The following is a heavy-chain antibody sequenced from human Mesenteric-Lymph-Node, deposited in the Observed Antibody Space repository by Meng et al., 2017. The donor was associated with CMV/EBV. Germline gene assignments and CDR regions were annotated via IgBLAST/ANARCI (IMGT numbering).Heavy chain of an antibody. CDR1: SSGAYS. CDR3: ARGNFYDSSGYYFDY. D-gene: IGHD3-22*01. CDR2: SSHSGST. J-gene: IGHJ4*02. Sequence: SSGAYSWNWIRQAPGKGLEWIGYSSHSGSTYYNPSLKSRVTISVDRSKNQFSLNLSSVTAADTAVYYCARGNFYDSSGYYFDYWGQGTLVTVSS. V-gene: IGHV4-30-2*01.